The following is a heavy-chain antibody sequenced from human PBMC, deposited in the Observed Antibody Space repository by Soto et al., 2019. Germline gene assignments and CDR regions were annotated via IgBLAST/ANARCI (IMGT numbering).Heavy chain of an antibody. CDR3: ARGSSVYESSGYAFHY. J-gene: IGHJ4*02. CDR2: IKQDGSHK. V-gene: IGHV3-7*01. CDR1: GFTFSNYW. Sequence: GGSLRLSCAASGFTFSNYWMSWVRQAPGKGLEWVANIKQDGSHKFYVDSVKGRFTMSRDNAKSSLYLQMSNLRAEDTAVYYCARGSSVYESSGYAFHYSGQGSLVTVSS. D-gene: IGHD3-22*01.